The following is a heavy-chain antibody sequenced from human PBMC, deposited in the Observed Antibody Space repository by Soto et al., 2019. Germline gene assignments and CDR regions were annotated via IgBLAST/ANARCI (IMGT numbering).Heavy chain of an antibody. D-gene: IGHD6-6*01. V-gene: IGHV1-24*01. CDR3: ARDGWGSSSKIYYYYYYMDV. J-gene: IGHJ6*03. CDR1: GYTLTELS. CDR2: FDPEDGET. Sequence: ASVKVSCKVSGYTLTELSMHWVRQAPGKGLEWMGGFDPEDGETIYAQKFQGRVTMTTDTSTSTAYMELRSLRSDDTAVYYCARDGWGSSSKIYYYYYYMDVWGKGTTVTVSS.